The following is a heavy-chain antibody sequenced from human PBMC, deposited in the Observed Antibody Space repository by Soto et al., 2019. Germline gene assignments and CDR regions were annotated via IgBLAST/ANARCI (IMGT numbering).Heavy chain of an antibody. Sequence: PGGSLRLCCAASGFTFSSYWMSWVRQAPGKGREWVANIKQDGSEKYYVDSVKGRFTISRDNAKNSLYLQMNSLRAEDTAVYYCARDRIPLWLRRYYYYLGKDVWGQGTTVTDSS. CDR1: GFTFSSYW. CDR3: ARDRIPLWLRRYYYYLGKDV. CDR2: IKQDGSEK. D-gene: IGHD5-18*01. J-gene: IGHJ6*02. V-gene: IGHV3-7*01.